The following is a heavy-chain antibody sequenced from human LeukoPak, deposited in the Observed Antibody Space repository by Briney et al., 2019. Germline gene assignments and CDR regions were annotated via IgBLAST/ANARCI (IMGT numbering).Heavy chain of an antibody. Sequence: GASVKVSCKASGGTFSSYAISWVRQAPGQGLEWMGGIIPIFGTANYAQRFQGRVTITTDESTSTAYMELSSLRSEDTAVYYCARDPAPYYYDSSGYIGWGQGTLVTVSS. CDR1: GGTFSSYA. CDR2: IIPIFGTA. J-gene: IGHJ4*02. V-gene: IGHV1-69*05. D-gene: IGHD3-22*01. CDR3: ARDPAPYYYDSSGYIG.